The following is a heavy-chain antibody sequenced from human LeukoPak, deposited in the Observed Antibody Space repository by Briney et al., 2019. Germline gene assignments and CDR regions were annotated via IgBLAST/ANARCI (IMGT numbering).Heavy chain of an antibody. J-gene: IGHJ4*01. Sequence: GQSLNISCKVAEYTFTNYWIGWVRQVPGKGLEWRGIIYLGDADTTYTPSFQGQVTISTDKPTRPAYLQWSSLKASDTAMYYCATTLTNYCSSTSCYADHWGQGTLVTVSS. D-gene: IGHD2-2*01. CDR2: IYLGDADT. CDR3: ATTLTNYCSSTSCYADH. V-gene: IGHV5-51*04. CDR1: EYTFTNYW.